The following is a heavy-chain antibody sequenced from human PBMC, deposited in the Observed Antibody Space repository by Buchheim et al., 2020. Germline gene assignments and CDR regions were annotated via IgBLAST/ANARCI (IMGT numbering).Heavy chain of an antibody. CDR1: GFTFSSYG. Sequence: QVQLVESGGGVVQPGRSLRLSCAASGFTFSSYGMHWVRQAPGKGLEWVAVISYDGSNKYYADSVKGRFTISRDNSKNTLYLQMNSLRAEDTAVYYCAKAPGDYSEFDYWGQGTL. V-gene: IGHV3-30*18. J-gene: IGHJ4*02. D-gene: IGHD4-17*01. CDR2: ISYDGSNK. CDR3: AKAPGDYSEFDY.